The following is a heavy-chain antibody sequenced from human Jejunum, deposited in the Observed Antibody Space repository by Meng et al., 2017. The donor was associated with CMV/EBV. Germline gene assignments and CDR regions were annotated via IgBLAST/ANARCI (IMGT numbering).Heavy chain of an antibody. V-gene: IGHV1-2*02. J-gene: IGHJ5*02. CDR3: VPYRTSSYWFGP. CDR2: INSNSGAT. D-gene: IGHD3-16*01. Sequence: CKALGDSLTADVIVWVRQAPGQGMEGMGCINSNSGATNYAQNFQGRVTMTRDTSISTVYMDLNSLTSDDTASYYCVPYRTSSYWFGPWGQGTLVTVSS. CDR1: GDSLTADV.